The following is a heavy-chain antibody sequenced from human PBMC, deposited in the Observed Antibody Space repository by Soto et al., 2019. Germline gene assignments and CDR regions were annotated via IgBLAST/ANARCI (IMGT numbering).Heavy chain of an antibody. J-gene: IGHJ4*02. CDR2: ISYRGST. Sequence: PSETLSLTCTVSGGSIRNGDYYWSWIRQHPGKGLEWIGYISYRGSTYYNPSLKSRVAISVDTSENQFSLNLSSVTAADTAVYYCARHNWNYVFDSPGQGTLVTVSS. CDR3: ARHNWNYVFDS. CDR1: GGSIRNGDYY. D-gene: IGHD1-7*01. V-gene: IGHV4-31*03.